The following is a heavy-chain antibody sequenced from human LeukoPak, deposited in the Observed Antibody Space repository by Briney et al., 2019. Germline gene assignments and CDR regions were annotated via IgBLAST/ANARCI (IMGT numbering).Heavy chain of an antibody. CDR1: GFTFSSYA. V-gene: IGHV3-30-3*01. CDR3: AKGPTTDWFFDL. Sequence: GGSLRLSCAASGFTFSSYAMHWVRQAPGKGLEWVAVISYDGSNKYYADSVKGRFTISRDNAKSSVFLQMNSLRPDDTALYYCAKGPTTDWFFDLWGRGTLVTVSS. CDR2: ISYDGSNK. D-gene: IGHD1-1*01. J-gene: IGHJ2*01.